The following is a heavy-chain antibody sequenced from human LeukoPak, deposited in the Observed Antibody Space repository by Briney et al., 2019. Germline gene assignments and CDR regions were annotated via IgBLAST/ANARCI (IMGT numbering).Heavy chain of an antibody. Sequence: GGSLRLSCAASGFTFSSYSMNWVRQAPGKGLEWVSAISGSGGSTYYADSVKGRFTISRDNSKNTLYLQMNSLRAEDTAVYYCAKDYMGITIFGVVIIDPPDYYYMDVWGKGTTVTVSS. J-gene: IGHJ6*03. D-gene: IGHD3-3*01. CDR2: ISGSGGST. CDR1: GFTFSSYS. CDR3: AKDYMGITIFGVVIIDPPDYYYMDV. V-gene: IGHV3-23*01.